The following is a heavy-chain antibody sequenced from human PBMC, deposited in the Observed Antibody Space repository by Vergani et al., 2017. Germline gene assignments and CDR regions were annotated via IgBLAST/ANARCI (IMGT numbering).Heavy chain of an antibody. V-gene: IGHV3-66*02. CDR3: ARVAYGDLYYFDY. CDR2: IYSGGST. CDR1: GFTFSSYA. Sequence: EVQLLESGGGLIQPGGSLRLSCVASGFTFSSYAMSWVRQAPGKGLEWVSVIYSGGSTYYADSVKGRFTISRDNSKNTLYLQMNSLRAEDTAVYYCARVAYGDLYYFDYWGQGTLVTVSS. D-gene: IGHD4-17*01. J-gene: IGHJ4*02.